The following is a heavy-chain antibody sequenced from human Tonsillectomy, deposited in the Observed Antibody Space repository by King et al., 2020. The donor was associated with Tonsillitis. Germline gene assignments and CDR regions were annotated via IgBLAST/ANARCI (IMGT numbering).Heavy chain of an antibody. CDR1: GFTFSSYG. J-gene: IGHJ4*02. CDR3: AGGPYSNSAFDY. Sequence: QLVQSGGGVVQPGRSLRLSCAASGFTFSSYGMHWVRQAPGKGLEWVAVIWYDGSNKYYADSVKGRFTISRDNSKNTLYLQMNSLRAEDTAVYYCAGGPYSNSAFDYWGQGTLVTVSS. D-gene: IGHD4-11*01. CDR2: IWYDGSNK. V-gene: IGHV3-33*08.